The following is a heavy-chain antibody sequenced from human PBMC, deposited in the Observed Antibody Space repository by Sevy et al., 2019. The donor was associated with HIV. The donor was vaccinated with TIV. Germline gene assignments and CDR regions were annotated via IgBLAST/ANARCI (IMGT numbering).Heavy chain of an antibody. D-gene: IGHD2-2*01. J-gene: IGHJ4*02. CDR3: AKDLRGYCSSTSCYGDY. CDR2: IRYDGSNK. Sequence: GSLRLSCAASGFTFSSYGMHWVRQAPGKGLEWVAFIRYDGSNKYYADSVKGRFTISRDNSKNTLYLQMNSLRAEDTAVYYCAKDLRGYCSSTSCYGDYWGQGTLVTVSS. CDR1: GFTFSSYG. V-gene: IGHV3-30*02.